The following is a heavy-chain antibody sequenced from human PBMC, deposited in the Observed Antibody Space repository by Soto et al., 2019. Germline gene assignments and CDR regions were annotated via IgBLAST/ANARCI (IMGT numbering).Heavy chain of an antibody. D-gene: IGHD3-22*01. J-gene: IGHJ6*02. CDR2: IYRSGST. V-gene: IGHV4-61*01. CDR3: ARSYDSSGYYYYAMAV. CDR1: GGSVSSGNYY. Sequence: QVQLQESGPGLVKPSETLSLTCTVSGGSVSSGNYYWNWIRQTPGKGLEWIGYIYRSGSTKYNPSLKSRVTISVDRSTNQFSLKLSSVTAADTAAYYCARSYDSSGYYYYAMAVWGHGTTVTVSS.